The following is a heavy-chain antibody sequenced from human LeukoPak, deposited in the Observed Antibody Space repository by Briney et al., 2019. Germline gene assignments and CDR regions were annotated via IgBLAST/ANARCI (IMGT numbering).Heavy chain of an antibody. J-gene: IGHJ4*02. D-gene: IGHD6-13*01. CDR3: ARDGASWLTGGFDY. CDR2: IYYSGST. CDR1: GGSNSSYY. V-gene: IGHV4-59*01. Sequence: PSETLSLTCTVSGGSNSSYYWSWIRQPPGKGLEWIGYIYYSGSTNYNPSLKSRATISVDTSKNQFSLKLSSVTAADTAVYYCARDGASWLTGGFDYWGQGTLVTVSS.